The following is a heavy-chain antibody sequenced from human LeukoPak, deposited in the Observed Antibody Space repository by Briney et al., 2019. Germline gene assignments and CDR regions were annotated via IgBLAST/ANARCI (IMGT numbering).Heavy chain of an antibody. CDR3: AYYGSGSYTLSSMGAFDI. J-gene: IGHJ3*02. V-gene: IGHV3-23*01. D-gene: IGHD3-10*01. Sequence: PGGSLRLSCAASGFTFSTYAMSWVRQAPGKGLEWVSVISGTGGSTYYADSVKGRLTISRDNSKNTLYLQMSSLRAEDTAVYYCAYYGSGSYTLSSMGAFDIWGQGTMVTVSS. CDR2: ISGTGGST. CDR1: GFTFSTYA.